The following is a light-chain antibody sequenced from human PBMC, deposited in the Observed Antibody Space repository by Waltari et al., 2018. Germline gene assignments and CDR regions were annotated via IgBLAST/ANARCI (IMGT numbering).Light chain of an antibody. CDR3: QEYGSSPMFT. Sequence: ETVLTQSPDTLSLSPGQRATLSCRARQSVSSSYLAWYQQKPGQAPRLLIYGASSRATGIPDRFSGSGSGTDFTLTISRLEPEDFAVYYCQEYGSSPMFTFGQGTKVEIK. CDR1: QSVSSSY. CDR2: GAS. J-gene: IGKJ2*01. V-gene: IGKV3-20*01.